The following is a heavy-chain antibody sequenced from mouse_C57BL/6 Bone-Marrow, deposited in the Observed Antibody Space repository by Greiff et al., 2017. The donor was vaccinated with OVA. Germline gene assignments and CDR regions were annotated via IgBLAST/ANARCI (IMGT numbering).Heavy chain of an antibody. D-gene: IGHD1-1*01. CDR3: AKPPYGSSRFYWYFDV. V-gene: IGHV2-3*01. CDR2: IWGDGGT. J-gene: IGHJ1*03. Sequence: VKLVESGPGLVAPSQSLSITCTVSGFSLTSYGVSWVRQPPGKGLEWLGVIWGDGGTNYHSALISRLSISKDNSKSQVFLKLNSLQTDDTATYYGAKPPYGSSRFYWYFDVWGTGTTVTVSS. CDR1: GFSLTSYG.